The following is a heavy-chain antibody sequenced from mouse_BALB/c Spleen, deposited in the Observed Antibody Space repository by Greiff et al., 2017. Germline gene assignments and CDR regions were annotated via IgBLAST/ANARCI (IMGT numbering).Heavy chain of an antibody. D-gene: IGHD2-1*01. CDR2: IDPANGNT. CDR1: GFNIKDTY. V-gene: IGHV14-3*02. J-gene: IGHJ2*01. Sequence: VQLKQSGAELVKPGASVKLSCTASGFNIKDTYMHWVKQRPEQGLEWIGRIDPANGNTKYDPKFQGKATITADTSSNTAYLQLSSLTSEDTAVYYRASNGNYRWYYFDYWGQGTTLTVPS. CDR3: ASNGNYRWYYFDY.